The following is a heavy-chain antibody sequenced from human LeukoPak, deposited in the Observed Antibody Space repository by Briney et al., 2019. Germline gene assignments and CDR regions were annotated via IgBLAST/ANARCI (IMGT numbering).Heavy chain of an antibody. CDR2: IYHSGRT. D-gene: IGHD3-22*01. CDR3: ARDRYYEPLDY. CDR1: GYSISSGYY. Sequence: SETLSLTCTVSGYSISSGYYWGWIRQPPGKGLEWIGSIYHSGRTFYNPSLKSRVTISVDTSKNQFSLQLRSVTAADTAVYYCARDRYYEPLDYWGQGTLVTVST. J-gene: IGHJ4*02. V-gene: IGHV4-38-2*02.